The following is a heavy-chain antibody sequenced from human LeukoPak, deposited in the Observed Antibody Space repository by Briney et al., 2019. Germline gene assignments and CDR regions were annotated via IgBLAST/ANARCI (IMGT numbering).Heavy chain of an antibody. J-gene: IGHJ4*02. CDR1: GYTFTGYY. CDR3: ARPVYSSSSWVDY. CDR2: INPNSGGT. D-gene: IGHD6-6*01. Sequence: ASVKVSCKASGYTFTGYYMHWVRQAPGQGLEWMGWINPNSGGTNYAQKFQGRVTMTRDTPISTAYMELSRLRSDDTAVYYCARPVYSSSSWVDYWGQGTLVTVSS. V-gene: IGHV1-2*02.